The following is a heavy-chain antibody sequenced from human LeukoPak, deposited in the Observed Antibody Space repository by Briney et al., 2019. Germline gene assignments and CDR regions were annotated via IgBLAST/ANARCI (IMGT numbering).Heavy chain of an antibody. CDR2: MNTDGSST. CDR1: GFTFISYW. J-gene: IGHJ4*02. V-gene: IGHV3-74*01. Sequence: PGGSLRLSCAASGFTFISYWMHWVRQAPGKGLVWVSRMNTDGSSTSYADSVKGRFTIFRDIPKNTLYLQMNSLRAEDTAVYYCARDGILGSHDYWGQGTLVTVSS. D-gene: IGHD2-15*01. CDR3: ARDGILGSHDY.